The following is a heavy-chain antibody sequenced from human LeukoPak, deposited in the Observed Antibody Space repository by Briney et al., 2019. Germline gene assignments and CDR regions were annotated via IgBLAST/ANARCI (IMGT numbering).Heavy chain of an antibody. CDR1: GGSFSGYY. CDR2: INHSRST. V-gene: IGHV4-34*01. CDR3: ARGRRVVLRYSDY. J-gene: IGHJ4*02. Sequence: PSETLSLTCAVYGGSFSGYYWSWIRQPPGKGLEWIGEINHSRSTNYNPSLKSRVTISVDTSKNQFSLKLSSVTAADTAVYYCARGRRVVLRYSDYWGQGTLVTVSS. D-gene: IGHD3-9*01.